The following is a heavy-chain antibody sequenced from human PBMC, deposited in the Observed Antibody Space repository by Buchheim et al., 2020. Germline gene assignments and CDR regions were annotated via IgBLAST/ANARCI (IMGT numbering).Heavy chain of an antibody. Sequence: QVQLQQWGAGLLKPSEPLSPTCAVYGGSFSGYYWSWIRQPPGRGLEWIGAINHSGSTNYNPSLKSRVTISVDTSTNPFSLKLSSVTAADTAGYYCARGRSSGWFFWFDPWGQGTL. CDR2: INHSGST. CDR3: ARGRSSGWFFWFDP. J-gene: IGHJ5*02. D-gene: IGHD6-19*01. CDR1: GGSFSGYY. V-gene: IGHV4-34*01.